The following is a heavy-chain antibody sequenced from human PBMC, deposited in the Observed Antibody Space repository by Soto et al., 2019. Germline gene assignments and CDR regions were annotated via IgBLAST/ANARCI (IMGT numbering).Heavy chain of an antibody. CDR3: AIDFYYSESYYNY. Sequence: ASVKVSCKASGYTFTNLGISWVRQAPGQGLEWMGWISVYNGNTNYAQKLQGRVTVTTDTSTSTAYMELRSLRSDDTAVYYCAIDFYYSESYYNYWGQGTLVTVSS. CDR1: GYTFTNLG. V-gene: IGHV1-18*01. D-gene: IGHD3-10*01. J-gene: IGHJ4*02. CDR2: ISVYNGNT.